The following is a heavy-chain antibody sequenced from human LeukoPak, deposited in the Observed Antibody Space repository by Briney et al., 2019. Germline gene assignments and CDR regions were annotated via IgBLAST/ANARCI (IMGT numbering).Heavy chain of an antibody. V-gene: IGHV1-18*01. CDR2: ISAYNGNT. CDR3: ARLSGYSGSYYDYFDY. Sequence: ASVKVSCKASGYTFTSYGIGWVRQAPGQGLEWMGWISAYNGNTNYAQKLQGRVTMTTVTSTSTAYMELRSLRSDDTAVYYCARLSGYSGSYYDYFDYWGQGTLVTVSS. D-gene: IGHD1-26*01. CDR1: GYTFTSYG. J-gene: IGHJ4*02.